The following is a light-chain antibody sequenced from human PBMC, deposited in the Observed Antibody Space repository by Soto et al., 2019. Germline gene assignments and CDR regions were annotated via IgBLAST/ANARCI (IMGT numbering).Light chain of an antibody. V-gene: IGLV2-14*01. CDR3: SSYTTSNTLV. J-gene: IGLJ1*01. Sequence: QPVLTQPASVSGSPGQSITISCTGTSSDVGGYNYVSWYQHHPGKAPKLMIYEVSNRPSGISSRFSGSKSGNTASLTISGLQAEDEADYYCSSYTTSNTLVFGTGTKLTVL. CDR2: EVS. CDR1: SSDVGGYNY.